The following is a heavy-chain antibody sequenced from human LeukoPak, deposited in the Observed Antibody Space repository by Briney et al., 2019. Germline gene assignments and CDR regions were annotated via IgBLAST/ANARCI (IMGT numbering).Heavy chain of an antibody. D-gene: IGHD6-13*01. J-gene: IGHJ4*02. Sequence: ASVKVSCKVSGYSPTELYMHWVRQAPGKGLEWMGGFDPEDGETIYAQKFQGRVTMTEDTSTDTAYMELSSLRSEDTAVYYCATPPPGIAAAGTGFDYWGQGTLVTVSS. CDR3: ATPPPGIAAAGTGFDY. CDR1: GYSPTELY. V-gene: IGHV1-24*01. CDR2: FDPEDGET.